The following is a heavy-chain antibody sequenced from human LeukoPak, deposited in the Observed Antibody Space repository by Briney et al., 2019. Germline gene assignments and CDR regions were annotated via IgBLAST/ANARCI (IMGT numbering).Heavy chain of an antibody. V-gene: IGHV1-69*05. Sequence: SVKVSCKASGGTFSSYAISWVRQAPGQGLEWMGRIIPIFGTANYAQKFQGRVTITTDESTSTAYMELSSLRSEDAAVYYCAGSGQGDYYDSSGYYYYYMDVWGKGTTVTVSS. CDR3: AGSGQGDYYDSSGYYYYYMDV. D-gene: IGHD3-22*01. J-gene: IGHJ6*03. CDR1: GGTFSSYA. CDR2: IIPIFGTA.